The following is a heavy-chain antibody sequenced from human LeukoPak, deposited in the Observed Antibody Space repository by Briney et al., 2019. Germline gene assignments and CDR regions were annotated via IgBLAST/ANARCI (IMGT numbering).Heavy chain of an antibody. J-gene: IGHJ3*02. V-gene: IGHV1-2*02. CDR2: INPNTGDT. CDR3: ARDFYDSSGRGAFDI. CDR1: GYSFTDYY. Sequence: GASVKVSCKASGYSFTDYYMHWVRQAPGQGLEWTGWINPNTGDTKYAQKFQGRVTMTRDTSISTVYMELSRLRSDDTTVYYCARDFYDSSGRGAFDIWGQGTMVTVSS. D-gene: IGHD3-22*01.